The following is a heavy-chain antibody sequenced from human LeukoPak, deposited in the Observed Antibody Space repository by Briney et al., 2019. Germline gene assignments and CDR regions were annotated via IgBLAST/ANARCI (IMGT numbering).Heavy chain of an antibody. V-gene: IGHV4-4*02. CDR1: GGSVTSTNW. D-gene: IGHD3-3*01. J-gene: IGHJ4*02. CDR3: AREGGFYRPLDY. Sequence: SETLSLTCDVSGGSVTSTNWWTWVRPPPGKGLEWIGEGHLDGRTRYNPSLKSRLIMSVDLPENHISLKLTSVTAADTAVYYCAREGGFYRPLDYSGQGTLVTVSS. CDR2: GHLDGRT.